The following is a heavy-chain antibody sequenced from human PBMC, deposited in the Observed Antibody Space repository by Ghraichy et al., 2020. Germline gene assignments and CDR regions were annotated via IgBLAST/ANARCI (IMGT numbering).Heavy chain of an antibody. D-gene: IGHD6-13*01. J-gene: IGHJ4*02. Sequence: SETLSLTCAVSGASFSDYFWSWIRQSPGKGLEWIGEINHRGLTNYNPSLKSRVTFSVDTPKNQISLNLTSVTAADTAVYYCARRQQLVRVFDYWGQGTLVTVSS. V-gene: IGHV4-34*01. CDR1: GASFSDYF. CDR2: INHRGLT. CDR3: ARRQQLVRVFDY.